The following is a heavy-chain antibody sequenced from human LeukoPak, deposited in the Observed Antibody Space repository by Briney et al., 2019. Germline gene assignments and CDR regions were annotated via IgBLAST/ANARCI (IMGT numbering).Heavy chain of an antibody. J-gene: IGHJ4*02. V-gene: IGHV4-34*09. CDR3: AREKLDDSSGYYYRNFDY. CDR1: GGSFSGYY. Sequence: PSETLSLTCAVYGGSFSGYYWSWIRQPPGKGLEWIGEINHSGSTYYNPSLKSRVTISVDTSKNQFSLKLSSVTAADTAVYYCAREKLDDSSGYYYRNFDYWGQGTLVTVSS. D-gene: IGHD3-22*01. CDR2: INHSGST.